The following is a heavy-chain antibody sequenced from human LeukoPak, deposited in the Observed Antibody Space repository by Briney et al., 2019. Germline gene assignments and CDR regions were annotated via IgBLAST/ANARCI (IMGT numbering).Heavy chain of an antibody. CDR2: IGNNRVTK. D-gene: IGHD2-2*01. Sequence: GGSLRLSCAASGFIFSNYGMHWVRQAPGKGLEWVAFIGNNRVTKHYADAVRGRFTISRDNSKNALFLQMNSLRVEDSAVYYCAQDRQPSLDHWGQGTLITVSS. CDR3: AQDRQPSLDH. V-gene: IGHV3-30*02. J-gene: IGHJ4*02. CDR1: GFIFSNYG.